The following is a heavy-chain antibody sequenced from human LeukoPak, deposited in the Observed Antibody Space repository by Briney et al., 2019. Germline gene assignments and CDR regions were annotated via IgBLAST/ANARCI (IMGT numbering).Heavy chain of an antibody. V-gene: IGHV1-69*13. CDR2: IIPIFGTA. Sequence: SVKVSCKASGGTFSSYAISWVRQAPGQGLEWMRGIIPIFGTANYAQKFQGRVTITADESTSTAYMELSSLRSEDTAVYYCASGKPGIAVPDYWGQGTLVTVSS. J-gene: IGHJ4*02. CDR1: GGTFSSYA. D-gene: IGHD6-13*01. CDR3: ASGKPGIAVPDY.